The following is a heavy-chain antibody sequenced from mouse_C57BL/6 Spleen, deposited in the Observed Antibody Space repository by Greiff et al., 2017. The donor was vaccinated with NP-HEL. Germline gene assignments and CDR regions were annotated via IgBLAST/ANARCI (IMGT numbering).Heavy chain of an antibody. CDR1: GYSITSGYY. CDR2: ISYDGSN. CDR3: ARDPEGFAY. J-gene: IGHJ3*01. Sequence: EVQLVESGPGLVKPSQSLSLTCSVTGYSITSGYYWNWIRQFPGNKLEWMGYISYDGSNNYNPSLKNRISITRDTSKNQFFLKLNSVTTEDTATYYCARDPEGFAYWGQGTLVTVSA. V-gene: IGHV3-6*01.